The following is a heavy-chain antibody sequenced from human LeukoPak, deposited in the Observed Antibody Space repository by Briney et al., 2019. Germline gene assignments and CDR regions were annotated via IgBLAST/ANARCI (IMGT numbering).Heavy chain of an antibody. Sequence: PGGSLRLSCAASGFTFSSYSMNWVRQAPGKGLEWVSSISSSSSYIYYADSVKGRFTISRDNAKNSLYLQMNSLRAEDTAVYYCARVNSSGYYGRAFDIWGQGTMVTVSS. CDR2: ISSSSSYI. D-gene: IGHD3-22*01. CDR1: GFTFSSYS. V-gene: IGHV3-21*01. J-gene: IGHJ3*02. CDR3: ARVNSSGYYGRAFDI.